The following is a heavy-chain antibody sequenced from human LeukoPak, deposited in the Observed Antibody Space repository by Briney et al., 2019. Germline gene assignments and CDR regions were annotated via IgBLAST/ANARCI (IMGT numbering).Heavy chain of an antibody. Sequence: GGSLRLSCAASGFTFSSYSMNWVRQAPGKGLEWVSSISSSSSYIYYADSVKGRFTISRDNAKNSLYLQMNSLRAEDMALYYCARERLGHYDILTSYPTVGEGAFDIWGQGTMVTVSS. V-gene: IGHV3-21*04. D-gene: IGHD3-9*01. CDR2: ISSSSSYI. CDR3: ARERLGHYDILTSYPTVGEGAFDI. J-gene: IGHJ3*02. CDR1: GFTFSSYS.